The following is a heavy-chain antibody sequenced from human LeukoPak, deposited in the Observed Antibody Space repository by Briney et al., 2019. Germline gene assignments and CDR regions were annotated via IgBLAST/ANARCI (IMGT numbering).Heavy chain of an antibody. J-gene: IGHJ4*02. CDR2: IKPDGSEQ. V-gene: IGHV3-7*05. CDR3: ARESAGGPDY. D-gene: IGHD6-19*01. Sequence: GGSLRLSCAASGFTLSSHWMSWVRQAPGKGLEWVANIKPDGSEQYYANSVRGRFTISRDNAKNSLYLQMNSLRAADTAIYYCARESAGGPDYWGQGTLVTVSS. CDR1: GFTLSSHW.